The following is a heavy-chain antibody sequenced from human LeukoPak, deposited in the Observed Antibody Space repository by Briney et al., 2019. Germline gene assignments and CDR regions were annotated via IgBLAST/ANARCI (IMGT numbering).Heavy chain of an antibody. CDR3: ARDGSGSSWYWDY. CDR1: RFTFSSYW. Sequence: GGSLRLSCAASRFTFSSYWMSWVRQAPGKGLEWVANIKQDGSEKYYVDSVKGRFTISRDNAKNSLYLQMNSLRAEDTAVYYCARDGSGSSWYWDYWGQGTLVTVSS. V-gene: IGHV3-7*01. D-gene: IGHD6-13*01. CDR2: IKQDGSEK. J-gene: IGHJ4*02.